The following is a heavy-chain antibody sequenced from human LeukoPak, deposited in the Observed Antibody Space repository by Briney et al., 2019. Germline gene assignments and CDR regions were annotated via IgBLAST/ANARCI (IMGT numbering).Heavy chain of an antibody. D-gene: IGHD3-22*01. Sequence: SAKVSCKASGGTFSSYAISWVRQAPGQGLEWMGGIIPIFGTANYAQKFQGRVTITTDESTSTAYMELSSLRSEDTAVYYCASNPDYDSSGSPVDYWGQGTLVTVSS. CDR2: IIPIFGTA. CDR3: ASNPDYDSSGSPVDY. J-gene: IGHJ4*02. V-gene: IGHV1-69*05. CDR1: GGTFSSYA.